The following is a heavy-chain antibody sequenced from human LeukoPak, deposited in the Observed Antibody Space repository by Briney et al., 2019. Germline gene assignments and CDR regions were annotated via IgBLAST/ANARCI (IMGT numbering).Heavy chain of an antibody. CDR3: ARQQLNRYYVVDV. D-gene: IGHD1-1*01. J-gene: IGHJ6*02. CDR2: IDPSDSYT. Sequence: GESLKISCKGSGYNFTSYWITWVRQMPGKGLEWMGRIDPSDSYTNYSPSFQGHVTISADKSISTAYLQWISLKASDTAMYYCARQQLNRYYVVDVWGQGTTVTVSS. V-gene: IGHV5-10-1*01. CDR1: GYNFTSYW.